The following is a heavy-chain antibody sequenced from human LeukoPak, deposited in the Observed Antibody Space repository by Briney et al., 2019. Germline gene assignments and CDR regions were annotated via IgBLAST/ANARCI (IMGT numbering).Heavy chain of an antibody. J-gene: IGHJ3*02. D-gene: IGHD2/OR15-2a*01. V-gene: IGHV4-39*01. CDR2: IYYSGST. CDR1: GGSISSSSYY. CDR3: AINDWNLWDVPDAFDI. Sequence: SETLSLTCTVSGGSISSSSYYWGWIRQPPGKGLEWIGSIYYSGSTYYNPSLKSRVTISVDTSKNQFSLKPSSVTAADTAVYYCAINDWNLWDVPDAFDIWGQGTMVTVSS.